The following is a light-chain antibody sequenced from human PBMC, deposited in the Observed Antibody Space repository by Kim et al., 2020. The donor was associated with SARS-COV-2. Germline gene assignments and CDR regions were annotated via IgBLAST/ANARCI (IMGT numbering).Light chain of an antibody. V-gene: IGKV1-27*01. Sequence: ASVGDRVTSTLRARQGISNYVAGYQQKPGKVPKLLIYAASTLQSGVPSRFSGSGSGTDFTLTISSLQPEDVATYYSQKYNSAPRTFGQGTKVDIK. CDR1: QGISNY. CDR2: AAS. CDR3: QKYNSAPRT. J-gene: IGKJ1*01.